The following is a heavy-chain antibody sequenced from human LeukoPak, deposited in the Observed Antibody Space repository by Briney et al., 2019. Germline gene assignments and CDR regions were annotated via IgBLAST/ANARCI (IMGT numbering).Heavy chain of an antibody. J-gene: IGHJ4*02. CDR2: ISGSGGST. CDR3: AKDQPSLYYYDSSGYYYFDY. D-gene: IGHD3-22*01. Sequence: GGSLRLSCAASGFTFSSYAMSWVRQAPGKGLEWVSAISGSGGSTYYPDSVKGRFTISRDNSKNTLYLQMNSMRAEDTAVYYCAKDQPSLYYYDSSGYYYFDYWGQGTLVTVSS. CDR1: GFTFSSYA. V-gene: IGHV3-23*01.